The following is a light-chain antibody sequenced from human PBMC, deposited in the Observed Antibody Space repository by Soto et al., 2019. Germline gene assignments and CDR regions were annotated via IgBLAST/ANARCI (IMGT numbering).Light chain of an antibody. CDR3: AAWDDSLSGDV. Sequence: QSVLTQPPSVSEAPRQRVTISCSGSSSNIGNNSVNWYQQLPGKAPKLLIYYDDLLPSGVSDRFSGSKSGTSASLAISGLQSEDEADYYCAAWDDSLSGDVFGTGTKVTVL. V-gene: IGLV1-36*01. J-gene: IGLJ1*01. CDR1: SSNIGNNS. CDR2: YDD.